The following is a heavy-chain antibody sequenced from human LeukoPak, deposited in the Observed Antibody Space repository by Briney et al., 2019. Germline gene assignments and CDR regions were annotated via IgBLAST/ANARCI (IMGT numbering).Heavy chain of an antibody. V-gene: IGHV3-30-3*01. J-gene: IGHJ6*02. CDR1: GFTFSSYA. CDR2: ISYDGSNK. D-gene: IGHD1-26*01. Sequence: GGSLRLSCAASGFTFSSYAMHWVRQAPGKGLEWVAVISYDGSNKYYADSVKGRFTISRDNSKNTLYLQMNSLRAEDTAVYYCARELQWELTNLYYYYGMDVWGQGTTVTVSS. CDR3: ARELQWELTNLYYYYGMDV.